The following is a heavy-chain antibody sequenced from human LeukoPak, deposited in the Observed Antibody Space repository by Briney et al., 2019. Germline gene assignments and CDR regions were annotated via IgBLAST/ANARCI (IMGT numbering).Heavy chain of an antibody. CDR1: GFTFSGYA. CDR2: ISGSGGST. Sequence: PGGSLRLSCAASGFTFSGYAMSWVRHAPGKGLELVSAISGSGGSTYYADSVKGRFTISRDNSKNTLYLQMNSLRAEDTAVYYCAKDPGYCSGGSCYTPFDYWGQGTLVTVSS. CDR3: AKDPGYCSGGSCYTPFDY. J-gene: IGHJ4*02. V-gene: IGHV3-23*01. D-gene: IGHD2-15*01.